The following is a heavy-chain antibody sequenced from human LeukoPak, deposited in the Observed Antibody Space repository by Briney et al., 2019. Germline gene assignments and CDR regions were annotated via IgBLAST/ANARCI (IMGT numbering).Heavy chain of an antibody. J-gene: IGHJ4*02. CDR2: IYYTGNT. Sequence: SETLSLTCTVSGGSISTSSYYWGWIRQPPGKGLEWIGSIYYTGNTYYNPSLKSRVTISVDTSKKQFSPNLSSVTAADTAVYYCAREGVYYYGSGSYGDWGQGTLVTVSS. CDR1: GGSISTSSYY. V-gene: IGHV4-39*07. CDR3: AREGVYYYGSGSYGD. D-gene: IGHD3-10*01.